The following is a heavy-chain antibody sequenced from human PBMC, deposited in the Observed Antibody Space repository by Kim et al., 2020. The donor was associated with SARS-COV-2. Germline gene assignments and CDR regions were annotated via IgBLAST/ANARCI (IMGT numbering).Heavy chain of an antibody. V-gene: IGHV4-34*01. Sequence: SETLSLTCAVYGGSFSGYYWSWIRQPPGKGLEWIGEINHSGSTNYNPSLKSRVTISVDTSKNQFSLKLSSVTAADTAVYYCARGKPTKDYDFWSGRTKGALYYFDYWGQGTLVTVSS. CDR2: INHSGST. J-gene: IGHJ4*02. D-gene: IGHD3-3*01. CDR1: GGSFSGYY. CDR3: ARGKPTKDYDFWSGRTKGALYYFDY.